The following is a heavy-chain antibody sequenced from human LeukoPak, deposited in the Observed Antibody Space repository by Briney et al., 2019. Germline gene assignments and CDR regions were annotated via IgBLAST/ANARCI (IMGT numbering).Heavy chain of an antibody. D-gene: IGHD3-10*01. V-gene: IGHV3-30*03. CDR2: ISYDGSNK. Sequence: GGPRGPPLAPSGFTSSSYGMNWVRQAPGKGLEWVAVISYDGSNKYYADSVRGRFTISRDNSKNTLHLQMNSLRAEDTAVYYCARGRVVIPEGPDYWGQGTLVTVSS. J-gene: IGHJ4*02. CDR1: GFTSSSYG. CDR3: ARGRVVIPEGPDY.